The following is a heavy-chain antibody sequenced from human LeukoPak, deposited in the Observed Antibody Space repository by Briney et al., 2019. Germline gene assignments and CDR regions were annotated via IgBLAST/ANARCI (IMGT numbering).Heavy chain of an antibody. Sequence: GASVKVSCKASGYTFTGYYMYWLRQAPGQGLEWMGRMNPSSGVTNYAQKFQGRVTMTRDTSINTAYLDLSALKSDDTAVYYCASRAASVTLGYWGQGTLVTVSS. J-gene: IGHJ4*02. CDR2: MNPSSGVT. CDR1: GYTFTGYY. V-gene: IGHV1-2*06. CDR3: ASRAASVTLGY. D-gene: IGHD2-15*01.